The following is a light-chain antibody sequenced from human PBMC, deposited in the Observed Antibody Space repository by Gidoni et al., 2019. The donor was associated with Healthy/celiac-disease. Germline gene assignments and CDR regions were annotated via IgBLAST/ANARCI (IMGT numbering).Light chain of an antibody. J-gene: IGKJ2*01. CDR2: DAS. CDR1: QDISNY. CDR3: QQYDNLPRGT. V-gene: IGKV1-33*01. Sequence: DIQMTQSPSSLSASVGDRVTITCQASQDISNYLNWYQQKPGKAPKLLIYDASNLETGVPSRFSGSGSGTDFTFTISSLQPEDIATYYCQQYDNLPRGTFXQXTKLXIK.